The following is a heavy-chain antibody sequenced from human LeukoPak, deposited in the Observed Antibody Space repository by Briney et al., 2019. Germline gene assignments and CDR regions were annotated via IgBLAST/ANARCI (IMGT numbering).Heavy chain of an antibody. J-gene: IGHJ4*02. D-gene: IGHD2-2*01. V-gene: IGHV4-61*01. CDR2: IYYSGST. CDR1: GGSISSSSYY. Sequence: SETLSLTCTVSGGSISSSSYYWSWIRQPPGKGLEWIGYIYYSGSTNYNPSLKSRVTISVDTSKNQFSLKLSSVTAADTAVYYCARAPLLNYQLLAGLDYWGQGTLVTVSS. CDR3: ARAPLLNYQLLAGLDY.